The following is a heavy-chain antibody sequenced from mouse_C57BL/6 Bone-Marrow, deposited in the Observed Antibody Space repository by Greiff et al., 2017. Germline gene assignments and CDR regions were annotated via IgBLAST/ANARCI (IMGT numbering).Heavy chain of an antibody. J-gene: IGHJ4*01. Sequence: VQLVESGAELARPGASVKLSCKASGYTFTSYGISWVKQRTGQGLEWIGEIYPRSGNTYYNEKFKGKATLTADKSSSTAYMELRSLTSEDSAVYFCATSTYYAMDYWGQGTSVTVSS. V-gene: IGHV1-81*01. CDR2: IYPRSGNT. CDR1: GYTFTSYG. CDR3: ATSTYYAMDY. D-gene: IGHD2-1*01.